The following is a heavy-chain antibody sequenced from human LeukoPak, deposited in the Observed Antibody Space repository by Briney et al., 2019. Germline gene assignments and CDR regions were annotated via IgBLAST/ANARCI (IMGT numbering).Heavy chain of an antibody. J-gene: IGHJ4*02. CDR3: AKKNGDSSGYYLYYFDY. CDR1: GFTFSSYA. D-gene: IGHD3-22*01. Sequence: GGSLRLSCAASGFTFSSYAMSWVRQAPGKGLEWVAAISCSGGSTYYADSVKGRFTNSRDNSKNTLYLQLNSLRAEDTAVYYCAKKNGDSSGYYLYYFDYWGQGTLVTVSS. CDR2: ISCSGGST. V-gene: IGHV3-23*01.